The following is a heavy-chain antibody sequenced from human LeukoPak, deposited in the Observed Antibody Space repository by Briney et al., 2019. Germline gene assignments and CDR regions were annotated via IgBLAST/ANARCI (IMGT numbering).Heavy chain of an antibody. V-gene: IGHV3-30*02. J-gene: IGHJ4*02. CDR2: RYDGSNK. D-gene: IGHD3-10*01. CDR3: AKQGSYCMDY. Sequence: SCKASGYTFTGYYMHWVRQAPGKGLEWIRYDGSNKYFADSVKGRFTISRDNSKNTLYLQMNSLRPEDTAVYYCAKQGSYCMDYWGQGTLVTVSS. CDR1: GYTFTGYY.